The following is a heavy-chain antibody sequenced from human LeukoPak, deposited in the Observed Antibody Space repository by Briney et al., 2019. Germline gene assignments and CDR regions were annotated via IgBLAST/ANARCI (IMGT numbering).Heavy chain of an antibody. V-gene: IGHV3-30*18. J-gene: IGHJ4*02. CDR3: AKINNDDDY. CDR2: ISPDGKIE. D-gene: IGHD1/OR15-1a*01. Sequence: GRSLRLSCAASGFTFTTFGIHWVRQAPGKGLEWVAAISPDGKIEYYTDSVKGRFTVSRDNSTNMIYLQMKNLSGEYSAVYFCAKINNDDDYWGQGALVTVSS. CDR1: GFTFTTFG.